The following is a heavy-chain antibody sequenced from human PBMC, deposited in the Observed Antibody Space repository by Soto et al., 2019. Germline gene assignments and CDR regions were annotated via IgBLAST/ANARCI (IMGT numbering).Heavy chain of an antibody. D-gene: IGHD1-7*01. J-gene: IGHJ6*02. CDR1: GYTLTELS. CDR3: AKGPGTTLDYYYYGMDV. V-gene: IGHV1-24*01. CDR2: FDPEDGET. Sequence: ASVKVSCKVSGYTLTELSMHWVRQAPGKGLEWMGGFDPEDGETIYAQKFQGRVTMTEDTSTDTAYMELSSLRTEDTALYYCAKGPGTTLDYYYYGMDVWGQGTTVTVSS.